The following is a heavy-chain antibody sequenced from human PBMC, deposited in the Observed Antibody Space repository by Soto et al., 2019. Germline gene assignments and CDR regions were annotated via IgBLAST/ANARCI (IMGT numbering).Heavy chain of an antibody. V-gene: IGHV4-39*01. CDR1: GGSISSSSYY. J-gene: IGHJ4*02. CDR2: IYYSGSA. D-gene: IGHD2-2*01. Sequence: QLQLQESGPELVKPSETLSLTCSVSGGSISSSSYYWGWIRQPPGKGLEWLGSIYYSGSAYYSPSLKSRVTMSLDTSKNQFSLKLYSVTAADTAVYYCARLIHFGYVPDYWGQGSLVTVSS. CDR3: ARLIHFGYVPDY.